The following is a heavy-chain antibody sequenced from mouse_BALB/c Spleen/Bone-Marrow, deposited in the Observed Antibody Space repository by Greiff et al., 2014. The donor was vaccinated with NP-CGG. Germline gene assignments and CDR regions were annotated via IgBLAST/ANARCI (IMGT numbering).Heavy chain of an antibody. J-gene: IGHJ2*01. CDR1: GFTFSSFA. CDR2: ICSGSSTI. V-gene: IGHV5-17*02. Sequence: EVMLVESGGGLVQPGGSRKLSCAASGFTFSSFAMHWVRQAPEKGLEWVAYICSGSSTIYYADTVMGRFTISRDNPKNTLFLQMTSLRSEDTAMYYCARAGSSSGYFDYWGQGTTLTVSS. D-gene: IGHD1-1*01. CDR3: ARAGSSSGYFDY.